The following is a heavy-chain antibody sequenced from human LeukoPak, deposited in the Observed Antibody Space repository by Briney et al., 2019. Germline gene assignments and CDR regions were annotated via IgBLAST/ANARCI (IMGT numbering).Heavy chain of an antibody. V-gene: IGHV1-69*13. CDR1: GYTFTGYY. D-gene: IGHD3-22*01. CDR3: ARGHYYDSSGYYSYYYYGMDV. J-gene: IGHJ6*02. CDR2: IIPIFGTA. Sequence: GASVKVSCKASGYTFTGYYMHWVRQAPGQGLEWMGGIIPIFGTANYAQKFQGRVTITADESTSTAYMELSSLRSEDTAVYYCARGHYYDSSGYYSYYYYGMDVWGQGTTVTVSS.